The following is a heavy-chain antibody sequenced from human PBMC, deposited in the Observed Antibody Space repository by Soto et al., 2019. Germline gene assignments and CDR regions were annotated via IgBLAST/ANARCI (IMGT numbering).Heavy chain of an antibody. CDR1: GITFSSYG. J-gene: IGHJ4*02. D-gene: IGHD1-26*01. Sequence: GGSLRLSCAASGITFSSYGMHWVRQAPGKGLEWVAVISNDGSNKYYADSVKGRFTISRDNSKNTLYLQMNSLRAEDTAVYYCARGARSTWLFDYWGQGTLVTVSS. CDR3: ARGARSTWLFDY. CDR2: ISNDGSNK. V-gene: IGHV3-30*03.